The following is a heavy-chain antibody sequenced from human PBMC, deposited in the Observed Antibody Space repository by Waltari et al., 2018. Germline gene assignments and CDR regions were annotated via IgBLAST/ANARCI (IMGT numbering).Heavy chain of an antibody. CDR1: GYNFNNYY. J-gene: IGHJ4*02. D-gene: IGHD6-13*01. CDR3: AILGGLAAAGDFDH. V-gene: IGHV1-2*02. Sequence: QVQLVQSGAEVKKPGASVKVSCKASGYNFNNYYIYWVRQAPGQGLEWMGWVNPHSRGTSYSQKFQGRVTMTSDMAITTAYMELTWLRSDDTAIYYCAILGGLAAAGDFDHWGQGTLVIVSS. CDR2: VNPHSRGT.